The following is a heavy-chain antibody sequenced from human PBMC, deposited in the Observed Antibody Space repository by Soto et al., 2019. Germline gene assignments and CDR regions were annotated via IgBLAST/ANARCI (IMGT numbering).Heavy chain of an antibody. CDR1: GFTFSSYA. D-gene: IGHD3-3*01. CDR2: ISYDGSNK. J-gene: IGHJ6*02. CDR3: ARASYYDFWSGYSTRYYYGMDV. V-gene: IGHV3-30-3*01. Sequence: XGSLRLSCAAAGFTFSSYALHWVRQAPGKGLDWVAVISYDGSNKYYADSVKGRFTISRDNSKNTLYLQMNSLRAEDTAVYYCARASYYDFWSGYSTRYYYGMDVWGQGTTVTVSS.